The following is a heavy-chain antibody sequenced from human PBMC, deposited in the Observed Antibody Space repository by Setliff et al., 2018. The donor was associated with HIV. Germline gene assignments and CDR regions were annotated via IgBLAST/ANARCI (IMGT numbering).Heavy chain of an antibody. CDR2: IHSSGST. CDR3: ATLDHSGGNFLAY. D-gene: IGHD2-21*02. CDR1: GDSIISSRNF. V-gene: IGHV4-61*05. Sequence: PSETLSLTCTVSGDSIISSRNFWGWIRQPPGKGPEWIGYIHSSGSTIYNPSLKSRITISLDTSKEQFSLELSSATAADTAVYYCATLDHSGGNFLAYWGQGSLVTVSS. J-gene: IGHJ4*02.